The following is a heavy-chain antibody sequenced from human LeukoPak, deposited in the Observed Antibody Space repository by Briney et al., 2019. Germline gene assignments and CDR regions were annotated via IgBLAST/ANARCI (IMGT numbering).Heavy chain of an antibody. CDR1: DDSITMYY. J-gene: IGHJ6*03. V-gene: IGHV4-59*01. D-gene: IGHD4-11*01. CDR2: VDHTGST. CDR3: ARGRVSSSTWYSTYYYFFYMDF. Sequence: SETLSLTCTVSDDSITMYYWTWIRQPPGKGLEWIGYVDHTGSTRFNPSLHGRVSISRDTSRNFFSLRLRSVTAADTAVYFCARGRVSSSTWYSTYYYFFYMDFWGKGTTVTVSS.